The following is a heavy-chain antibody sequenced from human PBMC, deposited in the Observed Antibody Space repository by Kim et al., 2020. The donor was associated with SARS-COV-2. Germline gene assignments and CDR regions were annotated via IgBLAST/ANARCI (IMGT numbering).Heavy chain of an antibody. V-gene: IGHV1-69*13. J-gene: IGHJ6*02. CDR2: IIPIFGTA. Sequence: SVKVSCKASGGTFSSYAISWVRQAPGQGLEWMGGIIPIFGTANYAQKFQGRVTITADESTSTAYMELSSLRSEDTAVYYCAVEGTFGGVIVINYYYGMDVWGQGTTVTVSS. D-gene: IGHD3-16*02. CDR3: AVEGTFGGVIVINYYYGMDV. CDR1: GGTFSSYA.